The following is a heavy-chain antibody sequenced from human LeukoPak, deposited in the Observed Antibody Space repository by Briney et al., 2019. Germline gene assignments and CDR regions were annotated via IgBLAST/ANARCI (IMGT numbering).Heavy chain of an antibody. V-gene: IGHV3-7*04. CDR1: GFSFTNFW. J-gene: IGHJ4*02. CDR3: ARGDAFSGDH. Sequence: GGSLRLSCAVSGFSFTNFWMSWVRQAPGRGLEWVANIHPEGNEKYHVESVKGRFAISRDNTKNLLFLQMNGLRVEDTAVYYCARGDAFSGDHWGQGTLVTVSS. CDR2: IHPEGNEK.